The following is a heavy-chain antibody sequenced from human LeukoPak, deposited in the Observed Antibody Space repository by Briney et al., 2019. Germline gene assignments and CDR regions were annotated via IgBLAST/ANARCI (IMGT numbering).Heavy chain of an antibody. Sequence: SETLSLTCTVSGGSISSYYWSWIRQPPGKGLEWIGYTYYSGSTNYNPSLKSRVTISVDASKNQFSLMVSSVTAADTAVYYCARESAYYFDYWGQGTRVTVSS. CDR2: TYYSGST. V-gene: IGHV4-59*01. CDR1: GGSISSYY. CDR3: ARESAYYFDY. J-gene: IGHJ4*02.